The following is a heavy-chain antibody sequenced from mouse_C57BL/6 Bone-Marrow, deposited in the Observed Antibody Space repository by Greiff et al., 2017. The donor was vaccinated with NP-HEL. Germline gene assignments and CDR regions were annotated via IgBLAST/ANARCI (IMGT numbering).Heavy chain of an antibody. CDR3: ARSLLRPLYYYAMDY. CDR1: GYSITSDY. Sequence: EVKLVESGPGLAKPSQTLSLTCSVTGYSITSDYWNWIRKFPGNKLEYMGYISYSGSTYYNPSLKSRISITRDTSKNQYYLQLNSVTTEDTATYYCARSLLRPLYYYAMDYWGQGTSVTVSS. J-gene: IGHJ4*01. D-gene: IGHD1-2*01. V-gene: IGHV3-8*01. CDR2: ISYSGST.